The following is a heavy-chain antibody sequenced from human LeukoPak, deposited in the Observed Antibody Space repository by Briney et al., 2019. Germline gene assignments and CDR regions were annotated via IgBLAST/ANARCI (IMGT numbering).Heavy chain of an antibody. D-gene: IGHD2-8*01. V-gene: IGHV3-23*01. CDR3: TKDGGCTNGVCYTGFDY. J-gene: IGHJ4*02. CDR2: ISPSGDIT. CDR1: GFTFSSHG. Sequence: GGSLRLSCAASGFTFSSHGINWVRQAPGKGLEWVSGISPSGDITYYTDSVQGRFTISRDNSKNMMYVQMNSLRAEDTAVYYCTKDGGCTNGVCYTGFDYWGQGTLVTVSS.